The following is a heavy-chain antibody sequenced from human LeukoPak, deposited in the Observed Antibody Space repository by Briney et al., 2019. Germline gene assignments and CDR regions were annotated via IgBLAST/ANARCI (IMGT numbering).Heavy chain of an antibody. Sequence: GGSLRLSCAASGFTFSSYSMNWVRQAPGKGLEWVSSISGSGSYMYYADSVKGRFTISRDNAKNSLYLQMNSLRAEDTAVYYCARDNKASGWYFPSNYWGQGTLVTVPS. V-gene: IGHV3-21*01. CDR3: ARDNKASGWYFPSNY. D-gene: IGHD6-19*01. J-gene: IGHJ4*02. CDR2: ISGSGSYM. CDR1: GFTFSSYS.